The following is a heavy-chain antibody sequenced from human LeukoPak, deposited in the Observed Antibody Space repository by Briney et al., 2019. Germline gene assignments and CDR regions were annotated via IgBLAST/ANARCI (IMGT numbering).Heavy chain of an antibody. J-gene: IGHJ6*03. CDR1: GGSISSYY. D-gene: IGHD1-26*01. CDR2: IYYSGST. Sequence: SETLSLTCTVSGGSISSYYWSWIRQPPGKGLEWIRYIYYSGSTNYNPSLKSRVTISVDTSKNQFSLKLSSVTAADTAVYYCARSGTVGATFYYYYMDVWGKGTTVTVSS. V-gene: IGHV4-59*01. CDR3: ARSGTVGATFYYYYMDV.